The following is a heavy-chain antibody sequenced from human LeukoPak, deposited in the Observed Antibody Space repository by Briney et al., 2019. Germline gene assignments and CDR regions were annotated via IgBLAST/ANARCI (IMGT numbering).Heavy chain of an antibody. CDR2: IYYSGST. CDR1: GGSISSSSYY. CDR3: ATSLIYDYVWGSYRYTNYFDY. D-gene: IGHD3-16*02. J-gene: IGHJ4*02. Sequence: NPSETLSLTCTVSGGSISSSSYYWGWIRQPPGKGLEWIGSIYYSGSTYYNPSLKSRVTISVDTSKNQFFLKLSSVTAADTALYYCATSLIYDYVWGSYRYTNYFDYWGQGTLVTVSS. V-gene: IGHV4-39*01.